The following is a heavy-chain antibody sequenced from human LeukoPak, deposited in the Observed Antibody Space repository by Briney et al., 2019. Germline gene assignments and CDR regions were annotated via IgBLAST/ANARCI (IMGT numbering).Heavy chain of an antibody. J-gene: IGHJ4*02. CDR3: ARYDILTGFDY. D-gene: IGHD3-9*01. V-gene: IGHV1-46*01. CDR1: GYTFTSYY. Sequence: ASVKVSCKASGYTFTSYYMHWVRQAPGQGLEWMGIINPSGGSTSYAQKFQGRVTMTRDMSTSTVYMELSSLRSEDTAVYYCARYDILTGFDYWGQGTLVTVSS. CDR2: INPSGGST.